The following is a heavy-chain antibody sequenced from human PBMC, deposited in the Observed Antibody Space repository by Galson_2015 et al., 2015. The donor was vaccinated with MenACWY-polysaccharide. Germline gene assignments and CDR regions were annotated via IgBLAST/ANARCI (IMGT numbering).Heavy chain of an antibody. CDR2: ISGSGAST. D-gene: IGHD6-25*01. J-gene: IGHJ4*02. CDR3: ANPGLSTGRSSDVDY. V-gene: IGHV3-23*01. CDR1: GFTFNSYT. Sequence: SLRLSCAASGFTFNSYTMSWVRQAPGKGLEWVSAISGSGASTYYADSVKGRFTISRDNSKSTLDLQMNSLGAEDTAVYYCANPGLSTGRSSDVDYWGQGTLVTVSS.